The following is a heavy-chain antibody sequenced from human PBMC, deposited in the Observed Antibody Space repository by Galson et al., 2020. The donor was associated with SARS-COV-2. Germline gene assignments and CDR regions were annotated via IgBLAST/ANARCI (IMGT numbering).Heavy chain of an antibody. CDR1: GFIFSSYA. CDR3: VKDQNEWAVTTSLSRQVSFKTAFDI. Sequence: GESLKISCSASGFIFSSYAMHWVRQAPGKGLQYVSSITNNGASTYYADSVKGRFTISRDNSMNTLYLQMSSLRAEDTAVYHCVKDQNEWAVTTSLSRQVSFKTAFDIWGHGTMVTVSA. D-gene: IGHD4-17*01. CDR2: ITNNGAST. J-gene: IGHJ3*02. V-gene: IGHV3-64D*08.